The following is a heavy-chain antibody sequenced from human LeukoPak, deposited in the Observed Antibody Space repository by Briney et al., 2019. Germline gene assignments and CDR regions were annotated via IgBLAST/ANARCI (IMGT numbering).Heavy chain of an antibody. Sequence: GSSVKVSCKASGGTFSSYAISWVRQAPGQGLEWMGGIIPIFGTANYAQKFQGRVTITADESTSTAYMELSSLRSEDTAAYYCASQVGSGGPGPFDYWGQGTLATVSS. J-gene: IGHJ4*02. D-gene: IGHD4-23*01. CDR3: ASQVGSGGPGPFDY. CDR2: IIPIFGTA. CDR1: GGTFSSYA. V-gene: IGHV1-69*01.